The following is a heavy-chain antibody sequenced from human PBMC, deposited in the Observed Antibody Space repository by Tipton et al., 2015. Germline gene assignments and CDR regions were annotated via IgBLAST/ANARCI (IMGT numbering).Heavy chain of an antibody. CDR1: GGSISSGGYY. CDR3: ARDVDDYGGNSGPREYYGKDV. J-gene: IGHJ6*02. V-gene: IGHV4-31*03. Sequence: TLSLTCTVSGGSISSGGYYWSWIRQHPGKGLEWIGYIYYSGSTYYNPPLKSRVTISVDTSKNQFSLKLSSVTAADTAVYYCARDVDDYGGNSGPREYYGKDVWGQGTTVTVSS. CDR2: IYYSGST. D-gene: IGHD4-23*01.